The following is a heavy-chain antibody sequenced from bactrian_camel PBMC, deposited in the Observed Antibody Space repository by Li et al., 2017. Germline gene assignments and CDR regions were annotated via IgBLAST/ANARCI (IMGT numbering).Heavy chain of an antibody. Sequence: VQLVESGGGVVQPGGSLRLSCAASGFIFSGFDMYWVRQAPGKGLEWVASILTVGDTYYADSVKGRFTISRDNGKNTVYLQMDSLKTDDTAVYFCATAYQITVRDHCAYRGQGTQVTVS. CDR2: ILTVGDT. D-gene: IGHD1*01. CDR1: GFIFSGFD. J-gene: IGHJ4*01. CDR3: ATAYQITVRDHCAY. V-gene: IGHV3S40*01.